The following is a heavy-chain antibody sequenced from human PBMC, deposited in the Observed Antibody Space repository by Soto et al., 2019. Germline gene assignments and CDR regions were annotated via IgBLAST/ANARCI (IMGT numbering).Heavy chain of an antibody. Sequence: SETLSLTCTVSGGSISSSSYYWGWIRQPPGKGLEWIGSIYYSGSTYYNPSLKSRVTISVDTSKNQFSLKLSSVTAADTAVYYCARHRYYYDPLFYGMDVWRQGTTVTVSS. CDR1: GGSISSSSYY. J-gene: IGHJ6*02. D-gene: IGHD3-22*01. CDR2: IYYSGST. V-gene: IGHV4-39*01. CDR3: ARHRYYYDPLFYGMDV.